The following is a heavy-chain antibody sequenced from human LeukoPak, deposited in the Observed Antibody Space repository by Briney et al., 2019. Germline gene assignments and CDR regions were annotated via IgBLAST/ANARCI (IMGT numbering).Heavy chain of an antibody. V-gene: IGHV1-18*01. CDR1: GYTFTCYG. D-gene: IGHD6-13*01. CDR2: ISAYNGNT. CDR3: ARDLQQQLVPDY. J-gene: IGHJ4*02. Sequence: ASVKVSCKASGYTFTCYGISWVRQAPGQGLEWMGWISAYNGNTNYAQKLQGRVTMTTDTSTSTAYMELRSLRSDDTAVYYCARDLQQQLVPDYWGQGTLVTVSS.